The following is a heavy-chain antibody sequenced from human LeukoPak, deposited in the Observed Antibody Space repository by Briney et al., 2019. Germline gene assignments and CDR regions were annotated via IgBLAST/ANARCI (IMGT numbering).Heavy chain of an antibody. J-gene: IGHJ6*02. CDR2: INPSGGST. D-gene: IGHD3-3*01. Sequence: ASVKVSFKASGYTFTSYYMHWVRQAPGQGLEWMGIINPSGGSTSYAQKFQGRVTMTRDTSTSTVYMELSSLRSEDTAVYYCAREPYYDFWSGYPYYYGMDVWGQGTTVTVSS. CDR3: AREPYYDFWSGYPYYYGMDV. V-gene: IGHV1-46*01. CDR1: GYTFTSYY.